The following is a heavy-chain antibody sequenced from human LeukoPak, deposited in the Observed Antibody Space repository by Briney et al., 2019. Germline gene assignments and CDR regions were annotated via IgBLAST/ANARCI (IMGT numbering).Heavy chain of an antibody. J-gene: IGHJ1*01. CDR2: ITPYNGNT. CDR3: ARDESTSILWW. V-gene: IGHV1-18*01. Sequence: GASVKVSCKASGYTFSNYDITWVRQAPGQGLDWMGWITPYNGNTDYVQKVRGRVTMTADTSSSTAYMELRSLTSDDTAVYYCARDESTSILWWWGQGTLVTVSS. D-gene: IGHD2-21*01. CDR1: GYTFSNYD.